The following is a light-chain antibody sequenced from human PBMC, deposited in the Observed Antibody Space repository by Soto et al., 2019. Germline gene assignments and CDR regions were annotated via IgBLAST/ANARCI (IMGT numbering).Light chain of an antibody. Sequence: EVVLTQSPGTPSLSPGERATLSCRASQSVTSNYLAWYQQKPGQAPRLLIYASSNRATGIPDRFSGSASGTDFTLTINRLEPEDFAVYYCQLYGISPHFGQGTRLEIK. CDR1: QSVTSNY. CDR3: QLYGISPH. CDR2: ASS. V-gene: IGKV3-20*01. J-gene: IGKJ5*01.